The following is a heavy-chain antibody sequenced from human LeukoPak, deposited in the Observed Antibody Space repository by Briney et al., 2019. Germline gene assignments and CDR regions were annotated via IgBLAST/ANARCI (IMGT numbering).Heavy chain of an antibody. Sequence: GGSLRLSCVASGFTFSPYWMHWVRQGPGKGLVWVSRIEGDGSSTSYADSVKGRFTISRDNEEHTMYLQMSSLRDEDTAVYYCARDPSAVAGYFDHWGQGNLVTVSS. D-gene: IGHD6-19*01. CDR3: ARDPSAVAGYFDH. CDR2: IEGDGSST. J-gene: IGHJ4*02. CDR1: GFTFSPYW. V-gene: IGHV3-74*01.